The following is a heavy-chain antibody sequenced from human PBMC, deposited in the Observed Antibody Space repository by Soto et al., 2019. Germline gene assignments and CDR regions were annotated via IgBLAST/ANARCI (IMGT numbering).Heavy chain of an antibody. J-gene: IGHJ6*02. CDR1: GYSFASYW. CDR2: IYPGDSDT. D-gene: IGHD6-13*01. Sequence: PGESLKISFKGSGYSFASYWIGWVRQMPGKGLEWMGIIYPGDSDTRYSPSFQGQVTISADKSISTAYLQWSSLKASDTAMYYWARWGNPLPWYSSLYYYYGMDVWGQGTTVTVSS. V-gene: IGHV5-51*01. CDR3: ARWGNPLPWYSSLYYYYGMDV.